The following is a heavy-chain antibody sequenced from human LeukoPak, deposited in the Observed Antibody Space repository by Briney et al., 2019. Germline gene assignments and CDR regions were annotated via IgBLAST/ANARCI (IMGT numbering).Heavy chain of an antibody. V-gene: IGHV3-7*01. D-gene: IGHD2-2*01. Sequence: GGSLRLSCAASGFTFSRSWMSWIRQAPGKGLERVANILQDGTEKNYVDSVRGRLTISRDNAKNSLYLQMNSLRAEDTAVYYCARGSTSWDSWGQGTLVTVSS. CDR1: GFTFSRSW. CDR2: ILQDGTEK. J-gene: IGHJ4*02. CDR3: ARGSTSWDS.